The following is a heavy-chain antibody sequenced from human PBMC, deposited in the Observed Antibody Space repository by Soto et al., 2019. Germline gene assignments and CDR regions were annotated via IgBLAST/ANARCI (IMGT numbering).Heavy chain of an antibody. CDR2: IHYSGNT. CDR3: ARARVPYSSTWYRYDYYGMDI. D-gene: IGHD6-13*01. Sequence: SETLSLTCTVSGDSISSSSYYWSWIRQHPGKGLEWIGYIHYSGNTRYDPSLKSRLTISVDTSKNQFSLMLSSLTAADTAVYFCARARVPYSSTWYRYDYYGMDIWGQGTTVTVSS. CDR1: GDSISSSSYY. J-gene: IGHJ6*02. V-gene: IGHV4-31*03.